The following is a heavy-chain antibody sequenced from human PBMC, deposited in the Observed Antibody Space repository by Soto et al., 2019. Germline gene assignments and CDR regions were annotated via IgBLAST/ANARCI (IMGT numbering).Heavy chain of an antibody. Sequence: PSEPLSLTCTVSGGSVSSGGYYWSWIRQPPGKGLEWIGYIYYSGSTNYNPSLKSRVTISVDTSKNQFSLKLSSVTAADTAVYYCARDTAVAGTGADYWGQGTPVTVSS. V-gene: IGHV4-61*08. J-gene: IGHJ4*02. CDR2: IYYSGST. CDR3: ARDTAVAGTGADY. CDR1: GGSVSSGGYY. D-gene: IGHD6-19*01.